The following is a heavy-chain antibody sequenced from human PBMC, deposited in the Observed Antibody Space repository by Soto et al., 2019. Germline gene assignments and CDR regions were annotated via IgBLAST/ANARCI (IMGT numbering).Heavy chain of an antibody. D-gene: IGHD3-3*01. CDR3: ARGSIRFLESVTYYYYYYMDV. Sequence: ASETLSLTCTVSGGSISSYYWSWIRQPPGKGLEWIGYIYYSGSTNYNPSLKSRVTISVDTSKNQFSLKLSSVTAADTAVYYCARGSIRFLESVTYYYYYYMDVWGKGTTVTVSS. CDR2: IYYSGST. J-gene: IGHJ6*03. CDR1: GGSISSYY. V-gene: IGHV4-59*01.